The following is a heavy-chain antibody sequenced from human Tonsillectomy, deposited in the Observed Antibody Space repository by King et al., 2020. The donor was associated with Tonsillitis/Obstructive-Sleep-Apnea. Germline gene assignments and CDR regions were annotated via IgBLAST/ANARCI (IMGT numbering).Heavy chain of an antibody. CDR2: INNSGST. Sequence: VQLQQWGAGLLKPSETLSLTCAVYGGSFSGYYWSWIRQPPGKGLEWIGEINNSGSTNYKQSLKSRVTISVDTSKNQFSLELSSVTAADTAVYYCARPGYCYGIRAFDIWGQGTMVTVSS. V-gene: IGHV4-34*01. CDR1: GGSFSGYY. D-gene: IGHD5-18*01. CDR3: ARPGYCYGIRAFDI. J-gene: IGHJ3*02.